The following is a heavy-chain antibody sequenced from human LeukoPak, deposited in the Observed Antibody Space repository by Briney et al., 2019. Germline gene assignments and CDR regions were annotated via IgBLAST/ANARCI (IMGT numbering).Heavy chain of an antibody. CDR1: GFTVSSNY. Sequence: PGGSLRLSCAAYGFTVSSNYMSWVRQAPGKGLEWVSVIYSSGSTYYADSVKSRFTISRDNSKNTLHLQMNTLRAEDTAVYYCANGPSGFWGQGTLVTVSS. V-gene: IGHV3-53*01. J-gene: IGHJ4*02. CDR3: ANGPSGF. CDR2: IYSSGST. D-gene: IGHD3-10*01.